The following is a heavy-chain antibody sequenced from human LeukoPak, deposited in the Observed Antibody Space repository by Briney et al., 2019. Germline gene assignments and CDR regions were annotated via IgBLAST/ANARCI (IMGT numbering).Heavy chain of an antibody. Sequence: GGSLRLSCAASGFTFSSYWMSWVRQAPGKGLEWVANIKQDGSEKYYVDSVKGRFTISRDNSKNTLYLQMNSLRAEDTAVYYCAKDQGWGDYDSSGYYEDYWGQGTLVTVSS. D-gene: IGHD3-22*01. CDR3: AKDQGWGDYDSSGYYEDY. V-gene: IGHV3-7*01. CDR2: IKQDGSEK. CDR1: GFTFSSYW. J-gene: IGHJ4*02.